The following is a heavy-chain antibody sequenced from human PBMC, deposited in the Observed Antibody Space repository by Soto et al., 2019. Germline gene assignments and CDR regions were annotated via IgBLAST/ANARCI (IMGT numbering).Heavy chain of an antibody. V-gene: IGHV1-18*01. CDR1: GYTFTSYG. CDR3: ARDHGVRGVIIGWFDP. CDR2: ISAYNGNT. J-gene: IGHJ5*02. Sequence: ASVKVSCKASGYTFTSYGISWVRQAPGQGLEWMGWISAYNGNTNYAQKLQGRVTMTTDTSTSTAYMELRSLRSDDTAVYYCARDHGVRGVIIGWFDPWGQGTLVTVSS. D-gene: IGHD3-10*01.